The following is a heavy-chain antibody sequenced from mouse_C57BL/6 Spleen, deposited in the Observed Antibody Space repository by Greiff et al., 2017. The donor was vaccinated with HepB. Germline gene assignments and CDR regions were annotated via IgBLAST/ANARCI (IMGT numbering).Heavy chain of an antibody. D-gene: IGHD1-1*01. J-gene: IGHJ2*01. CDR1: GYTFTDYE. V-gene: IGHV1-15*01. CDR3: TRYYGSSLDY. CDR2: IDPETGGT. Sequence: VKLQQSGAELVRPGASVTLSCKASGYTFTDYEMHWVKQTPVHGLEWIGAIDPETGGTAYNQKFKGKAILTADKSSSTAYMELRSLTSEDSAVYYCTRYYGSSLDYWGQGTTLTVSS.